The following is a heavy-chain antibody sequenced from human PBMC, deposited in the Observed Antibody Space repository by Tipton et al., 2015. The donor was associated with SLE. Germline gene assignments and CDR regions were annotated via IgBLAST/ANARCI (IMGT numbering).Heavy chain of an antibody. CDR2: ISSNGGST. V-gene: IGHV3-64*01. J-gene: IGHJ3*02. CDR3: ARGSCGGDCYAAFDI. CDR1: GFTFSSYA. D-gene: IGHD2-21*01. Sequence: GSLRLSCAASGFTFSSYAMHWVRQAPGKGLEYVSAISSNGGSTYYANSVKGRFTISRDNSKNTLYLQMGSLRAEDMAVYYCARGSCGGDCYAAFDIWGQGTMVTVSS.